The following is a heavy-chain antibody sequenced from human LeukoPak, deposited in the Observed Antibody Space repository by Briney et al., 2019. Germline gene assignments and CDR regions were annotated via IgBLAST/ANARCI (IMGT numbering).Heavy chain of an antibody. CDR3: ATCSTYYYGSGSYEYFDY. J-gene: IGHJ4*02. Sequence: PGGSLRLSCAASGFTFSSYGMHWVRQAPGKGLEWVAFIRYDGSNKYYADSVKGRFTISRDNSKNTLYLQMNSLRAEDTAVYYCATCSTYYYGSGSYEYFDYWGQGTLVTVSS. D-gene: IGHD3-10*01. CDR1: GFTFSSYG. V-gene: IGHV3-30*02. CDR2: IRYDGSNK.